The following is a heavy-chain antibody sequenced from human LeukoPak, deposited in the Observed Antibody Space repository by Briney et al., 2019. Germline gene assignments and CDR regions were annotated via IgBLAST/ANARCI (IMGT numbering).Heavy chain of an antibody. CDR3: AMNTSSFNWFDP. CDR1: GYTFTGYY. D-gene: IGHD2-2*01. CDR2: IAPSDGRT. J-gene: IGHJ5*02. Sequence: ASVKVSCKASGYTFTGYYVHWVRQAPGQGLEYMGIIAPSDGRTSYTQKFQGRVTMTRDMSTSTVYMELSSLRSEDTAVYLCAMNTSSFNWFDPWGQGTLVTVSS. V-gene: IGHV1-46*01.